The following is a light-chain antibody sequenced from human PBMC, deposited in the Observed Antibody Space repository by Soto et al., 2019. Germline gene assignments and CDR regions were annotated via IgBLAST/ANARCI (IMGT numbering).Light chain of an antibody. V-gene: IGLV2-23*01. CDR3: CSYAGSNYYV. Sequence: QSALTQPASVSGSPGQSITISCTGTSNDVWSYNLVSWYQHHPGKAPKLMIFEGSKRPSGVSNRFSGSKSGNTASLTISGLQAEDEADFYCCSYAGSNYYVFGTGTKVTVL. J-gene: IGLJ1*01. CDR2: EGS. CDR1: SNDVWSYNL.